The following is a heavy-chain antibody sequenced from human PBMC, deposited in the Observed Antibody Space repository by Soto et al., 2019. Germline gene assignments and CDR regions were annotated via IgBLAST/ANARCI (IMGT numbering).Heavy chain of an antibody. CDR3: AKDPSYYYDSSGYYGY. D-gene: IGHD3-22*01. J-gene: IGHJ4*02. Sequence: GGSLRLSCAASGFTFSSYTMNWVRQAPGKGLEWVSAISGSGGSTYYADSVKGRFTISRDNSKNTLYLQMNSLRAEDTAVYYCAKDPSYYYDSSGYYGYWGQGTLVTVSS. CDR2: ISGSGGST. V-gene: IGHV3-23*01. CDR1: GFTFSSYT.